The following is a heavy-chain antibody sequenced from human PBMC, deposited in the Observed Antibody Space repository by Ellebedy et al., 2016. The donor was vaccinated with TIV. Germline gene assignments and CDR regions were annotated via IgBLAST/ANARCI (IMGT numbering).Heavy chain of an antibody. CDR3: ARDGLPPSDFFLWDY. CDR2: VSHDGSVT. CDR1: GFIFKTYV. Sequence: GGSLRLXXAASGFIFKTYVMHWVRQAPGKGLEWVAAVSHDGSVTHYADSVKGRFTISRDNSKNTLYLLMNSLRAEDTAVYYCARDGLPPSDFFLWDYWGQGTLVTVSS. V-gene: IGHV3-30*04. J-gene: IGHJ4*02. D-gene: IGHD2/OR15-2a*01.